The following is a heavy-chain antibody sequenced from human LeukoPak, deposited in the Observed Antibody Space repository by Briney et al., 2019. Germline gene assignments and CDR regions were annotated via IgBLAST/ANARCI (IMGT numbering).Heavy chain of an antibody. V-gene: IGHV3-23*01. CDR1: GFTFSSYG. J-gene: IGHJ6*02. Sequence: PGRSLRLSCAASGFTFSSYGMHWVRQAPGKGLEWVSLISGSGDGRYYADSVKGRFTISRDNAKNTLWLQMNSLRAEDTAVYYCAKGVTTVRIYYHGMDVWGQGTPVTVSS. CDR3: AKGVTTVRIYYHGMDV. D-gene: IGHD4-17*01. CDR2: ISGSGDGR.